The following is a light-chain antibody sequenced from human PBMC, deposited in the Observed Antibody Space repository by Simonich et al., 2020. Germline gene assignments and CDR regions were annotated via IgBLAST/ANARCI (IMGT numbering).Light chain of an antibody. V-gene: IGKV4-1*01. CDR3: QQYYSTPYT. J-gene: IGKJ2*01. CDR1: QSVLYSSNNKNY. CDR2: WAS. Sequence: DIVMTQSPDSLAVSLGERATINCKSSQSVLYSSNNKNYLACYQQKPVKPPKLLIYWASTREAGVPDRFIGSGSGTDFTLTISSLQAEDVAVYYCQQYYSTPYTFGQGTKLEIK.